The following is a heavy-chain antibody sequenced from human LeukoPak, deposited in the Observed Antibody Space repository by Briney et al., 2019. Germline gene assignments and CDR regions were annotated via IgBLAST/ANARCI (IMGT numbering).Heavy chain of an antibody. V-gene: IGHV3-23*01. Sequence: PGGSLRLSCAASGFSFSTYAMSWVRQAPGKGLEWVSHFGGSGGTIYYADSVKGRFTISRDNSKNTLYLQMNRLRAEDTDVYYCAKSDCGGDCHLLDYWGQGTLVTVSS. CDR1: GFSFSTYA. CDR2: FGGSGGTI. CDR3: AKSDCGGDCHLLDY. J-gene: IGHJ4*02. D-gene: IGHD2-21*02.